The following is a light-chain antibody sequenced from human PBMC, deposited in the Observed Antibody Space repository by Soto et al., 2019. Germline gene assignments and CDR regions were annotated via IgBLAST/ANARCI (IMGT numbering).Light chain of an antibody. J-gene: IGLJ3*02. Sequence: QSVLTQPPFASGSPGQSVTLSCTGTSSNVGGYNYVSWYQQYPGRAPKLMIYEVTKRPSGVPDRFSGSKSGNTASLTVSGLQAEDEADYYCSSYAASNNFYFVFGGGTKVTVL. CDR3: SSYAASNNFYFV. CDR2: EVT. V-gene: IGLV2-8*01. CDR1: SSNVGGYNY.